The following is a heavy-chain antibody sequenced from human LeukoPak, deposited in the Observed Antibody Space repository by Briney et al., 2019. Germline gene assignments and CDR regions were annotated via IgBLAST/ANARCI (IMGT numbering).Heavy chain of an antibody. D-gene: IGHD1-14*01. CDR1: GGTFSSYA. CDR2: IIPIFGTA. J-gene: IGHJ3*02. Sequence: EASVKVSCKASGGTFSSYAISWVRQAPGQGLEWMGGIIPIFGTANYAQKFQGRVTITRNTSISTAYMELSSLRSEDTAVYYCARPPGGAASDAFDIWGQGTMVTVSS. CDR3: ARPPGGAASDAFDI. V-gene: IGHV1-69*05.